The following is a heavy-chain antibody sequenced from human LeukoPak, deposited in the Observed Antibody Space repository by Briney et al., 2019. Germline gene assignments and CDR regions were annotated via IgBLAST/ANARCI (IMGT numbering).Heavy chain of an antibody. CDR2: IYYSGSA. CDR1: GGSISSYY. V-gene: IGHV4-59*01. Sequence: SETLSLTCTVSGGSISSYYWSWIRQPPGKGLEWIGYIYYSGSANYNPSLRSRVTISVDTSKNQFSLKLSSVTAADTAVYYCARAVAGTYFDYWGQGTLVTVSS. D-gene: IGHD6-19*01. CDR3: ARAVAGTYFDY. J-gene: IGHJ4*02.